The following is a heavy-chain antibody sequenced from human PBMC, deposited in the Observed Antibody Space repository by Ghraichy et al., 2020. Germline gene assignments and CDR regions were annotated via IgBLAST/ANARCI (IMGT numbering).Heavy chain of an antibody. V-gene: IGHV3-74*03. Sequence: GGSLRLSCAASGFTFGKYWMHWVRQAPGEGLVWVARIDFDGRNTTYTDSVKGRFTIGRDNAKNTLYLQMNSLEAEDTAVYFCTRRNINSYDIGGSYYYFDLWGQGTLVTVSS. J-gene: IGHJ5*02. CDR3: TRRNINSYDIGGSYYYFDL. D-gene: IGHD3-22*01. CDR2: IDFDGRNT. CDR1: GFTFGKYW.